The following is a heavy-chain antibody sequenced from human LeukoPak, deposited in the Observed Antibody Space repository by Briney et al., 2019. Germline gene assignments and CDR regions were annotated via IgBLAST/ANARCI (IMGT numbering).Heavy chain of an antibody. J-gene: IGHJ6*02. Sequence: ASVKVSCKASGYTFTSYGISWVRQAPGQGLEWMGWISAYNGNTNYAQKLQGRVTMTTDTSTSTAYMELRSLRSDDTAVYYCAGYDTAMVLYYYYGMDVWGQGTTVTVSS. D-gene: IGHD5-18*01. V-gene: IGHV1-18*01. CDR1: GYTFTSYG. CDR2: ISAYNGNT. CDR3: AGYDTAMVLYYYYGMDV.